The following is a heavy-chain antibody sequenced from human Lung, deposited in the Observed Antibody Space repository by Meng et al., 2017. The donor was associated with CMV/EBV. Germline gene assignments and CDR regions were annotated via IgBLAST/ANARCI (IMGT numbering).Heavy chain of an antibody. V-gene: IGHV3-21*06. CDR1: GFTFSDYG. D-gene: IGHD4-11*01. J-gene: IGHJ4*02. CDR3: ARERGLPAGSYYFVY. CDR2: ISSAGTYI. Sequence: GGTXRLXCAASGFTFSDYGLSWVRQAPGKGLEWVSSISSAGTYIYYGNSLKGRFTISRDNAKNYLYLQMNSLRVDDTAMYYCARERGLPAGSYYFVYWGQGDXVTVSS.